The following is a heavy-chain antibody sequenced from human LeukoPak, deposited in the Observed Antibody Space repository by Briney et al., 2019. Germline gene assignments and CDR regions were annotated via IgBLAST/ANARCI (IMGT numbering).Heavy chain of an antibody. D-gene: IGHD6-19*01. J-gene: IGHJ4*02. V-gene: IGHV3-74*01. Sequence: GGSLRLSCAASGFTFSTYWMHWVRQAPGKGLVWVSNINSDGSTTNYADSVKGRFTISRDNAKNTLYLQMNSLRAEDTAVYYCARVYSSGWYPFDYWGQGTLVTVSS. CDR2: INSDGSTT. CDR3: ARVYSSGWYPFDY. CDR1: GFTFSTYW.